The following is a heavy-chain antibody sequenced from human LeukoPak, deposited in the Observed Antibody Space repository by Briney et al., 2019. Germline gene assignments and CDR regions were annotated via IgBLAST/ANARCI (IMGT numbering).Heavy chain of an antibody. CDR2: ISGSDDST. D-gene: IGHD6-19*01. CDR3: AKVRAGWYFDY. Sequence: GGSLRLSCATSGFTFDNYAMSWVRQAPGKGLEWVSLISGSDDSTYYADSVKGRFTISRDNSKNILYLQVNTLRAEDTAIYYCAKVRAGWYFDYWGQGTLVTVSS. V-gene: IGHV3-23*01. CDR1: GFTFDNYA. J-gene: IGHJ4*02.